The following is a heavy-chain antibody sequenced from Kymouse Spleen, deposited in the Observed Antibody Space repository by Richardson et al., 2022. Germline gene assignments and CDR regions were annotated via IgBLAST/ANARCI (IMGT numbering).Heavy chain of an antibody. Sequence: EVQLVESGGGLVKPGGSLRLSCAASGFTFSNAWMSWVRQAPGKGLEWVGRIKSKTDGGTTDYAAPVKGRFTISRDDSKNTLYLQMNSLKTEDTAVYYCTTEGGSGSYYNYFDYWGQGTLVTVSS. CDR2: IKSKTDGGTT. CDR3: TTEGGSGSYYNYFDY. D-gene: IGHD3-10*01. V-gene: IGHV3-15*01. J-gene: IGHJ4*02. CDR1: GFTFSNAW.